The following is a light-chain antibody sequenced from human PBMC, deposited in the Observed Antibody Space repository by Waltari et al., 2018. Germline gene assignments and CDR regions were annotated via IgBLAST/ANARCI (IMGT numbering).Light chain of an antibody. V-gene: IGKV1-5*03. J-gene: IGKJ1*01. CDR1: QSITNW. CDR2: RAS. CDR3: QQYDNYWT. Sequence: DIQMTQSPSTLSASVGDRVTITCRASQSITNWLALYQQKPGKATKLLIYRASNLESGVPSRFSGSGSGTEFTLTISSLQPDDFATYYCQQYDNYWTFGQGTKVEIK.